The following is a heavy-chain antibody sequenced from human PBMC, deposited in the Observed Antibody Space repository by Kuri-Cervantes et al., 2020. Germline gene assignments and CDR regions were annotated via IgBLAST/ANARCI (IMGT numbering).Heavy chain of an antibody. CDR2: INHSGST. Sequence: SETLSLTCAVYGGSFSGYYWSWIRQPPGKGLEWIGEINHSGSTNYNPSLKSRVTISVDRSKNQFSLKLSSVTAADTAVYYCARAPSYYDILTGYYQPYYFDYWGQGTLVTVSS. J-gene: IGHJ4*02. CDR3: ARAPSYYDILTGYYQPYYFDY. CDR1: GGSFSGYY. D-gene: IGHD3-9*01. V-gene: IGHV4-34*01.